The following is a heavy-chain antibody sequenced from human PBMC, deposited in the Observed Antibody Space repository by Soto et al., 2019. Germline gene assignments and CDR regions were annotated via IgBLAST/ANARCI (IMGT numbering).Heavy chain of an antibody. CDR1: GDSISKSYFY. V-gene: IGHV4-39*01. Sequence: QLQLQESGPGLVRPSETLSLTCTVSGDSISKSYFYWGWIRQPPGKGLECIGIMYYSGSSFYNPSLKSRVTISVDTSKNQFSLKLSSVTAADTAVYYCASRTAKYSSSWGDAFDIWGQGTMVTVSS. CDR2: MYYSGSS. D-gene: IGHD6-13*01. CDR3: ASRTAKYSSSWGDAFDI. J-gene: IGHJ3*02.